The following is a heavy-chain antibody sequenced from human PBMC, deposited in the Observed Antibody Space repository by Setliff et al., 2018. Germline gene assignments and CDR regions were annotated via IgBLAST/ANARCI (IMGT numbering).Heavy chain of an antibody. J-gene: IGHJ5*02. V-gene: IGHV3-7*03. D-gene: IGHD1-26*01. CDR3: ARESIGRGHWFDP. CDR1: GFTFSSYW. Sequence: GESLKISCAASGFTFSSYWMSWVRQAPGKGLEWVANIKQDGSEKYYVDSVKGRFTISRDNAKNSPYLQMNSLRAEDTAVYYCARESIGRGHWFDPWGQGTLVTVSS. CDR2: IKQDGSEK.